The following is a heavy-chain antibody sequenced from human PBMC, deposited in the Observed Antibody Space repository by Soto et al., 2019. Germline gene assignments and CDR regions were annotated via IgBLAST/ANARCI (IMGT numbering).Heavy chain of an antibody. J-gene: IGHJ4*02. Sequence: QVQLVESGGGVVQPGRSLRLSCAVSGFTFSSYGMHWVRQAPGKGMEWLAVIWYDGSNKYYADSVKGRFTISRDNSKNTLYLQMNSLRVEDTAVYYCARKDGSGSYSVGGIDYWGQGTLVTVSS. CDR2: IWYDGSNK. V-gene: IGHV3-33*01. CDR1: GFTFSSYG. CDR3: ARKDGSGSYSVGGIDY. D-gene: IGHD3-10*01.